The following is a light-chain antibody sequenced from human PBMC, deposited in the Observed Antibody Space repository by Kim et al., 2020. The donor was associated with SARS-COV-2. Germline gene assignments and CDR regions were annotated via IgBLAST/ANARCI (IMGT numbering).Light chain of an antibody. CDR2: STS. Sequence: SASVGDRVIITCRTSQTVDSSLNWYRQKPGKAPEVLIFSTSSLQTGVPSRFSGSQSGPDFTLTISSLQPEDFATYYCQQTYRIPYTFGQGTKLEI. CDR1: QTVDSS. CDR3: QQTYRIPYT. J-gene: IGKJ2*01. V-gene: IGKV1-39*01.